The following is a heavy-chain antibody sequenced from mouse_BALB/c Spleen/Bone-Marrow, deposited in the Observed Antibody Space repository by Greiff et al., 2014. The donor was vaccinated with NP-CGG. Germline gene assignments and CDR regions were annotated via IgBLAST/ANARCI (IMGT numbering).Heavy chain of an antibody. V-gene: IGHV1-15*01. CDR3: IRGNYRYSWFAY. J-gene: IGHJ3*01. Sequence: VQLQQSGAELVRPGASVKLSCKALGYTFSDYEMHWVKQTPVNGLEWIGAIHPGSGNTAYNQKFKGKATLTADKSSSTAYMELSSLTSEDSAVYYCIRGNYRYSWFAYWGQGTLVTVSA. CDR1: GYTFSDYE. D-gene: IGHD2-14*01. CDR2: IHPGSGNT.